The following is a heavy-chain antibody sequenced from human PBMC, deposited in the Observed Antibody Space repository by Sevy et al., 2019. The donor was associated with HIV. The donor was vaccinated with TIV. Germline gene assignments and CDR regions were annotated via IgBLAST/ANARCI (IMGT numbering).Heavy chain of an antibody. CDR3: GKVSIFGVGGFYDY. D-gene: IGHD3-3*01. J-gene: IGHJ4*02. Sequence: GGSLGLSCAASGFGFRTYARTWVRQAPGRGLEGFSGISGRGTSTYYTDSVKGRFTISRDNSKNTVYLQMNNLRAEDTAVYYCGKVSIFGVGGFYDYWGQGTLVTVSS. CDR1: GFGFRTYA. CDR2: ISGRGTST. V-gene: IGHV3-23*01.